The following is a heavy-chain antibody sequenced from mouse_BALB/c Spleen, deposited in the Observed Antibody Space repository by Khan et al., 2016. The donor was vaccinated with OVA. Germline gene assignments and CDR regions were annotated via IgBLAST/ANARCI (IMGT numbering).Heavy chain of an antibody. D-gene: IGHD2-10*01. V-gene: IGHV2-6-1*01. Sequence: QVQLKESGPGLVAPSQRLSITCTISGFSLTNYGVHWVRQPPGKGLEWLVLMWSDGSATYNSALKSRLTISMDNSKSKVFLKMNSLQTDDTARYFCARQPYYHYNSMDYWGQGTSVTVSS. CDR1: GFSLTNYG. CDR2: MWSDGSA. CDR3: ARQPYYHYNSMDY. J-gene: IGHJ4*01.